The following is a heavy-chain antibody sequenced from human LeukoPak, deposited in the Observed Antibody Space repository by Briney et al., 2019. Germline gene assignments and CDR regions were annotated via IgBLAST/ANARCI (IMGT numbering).Heavy chain of an antibody. CDR2: INNDGGGT. J-gene: IGHJ3*02. D-gene: IGHD5-24*01. CDR1: GFTFSNYW. CDR3: ARGGYNHAFDI. V-gene: IGHV3-74*01. Sequence: GGSLRLSCTASGFTFSNYWIHWVRQPPGKGLMWVSRINNDGGGTIYADSVRGRFTISRDNAKNTLYLQMNSLGAEDTAVYYCARGGYNHAFDIWGQGTVVTVSS.